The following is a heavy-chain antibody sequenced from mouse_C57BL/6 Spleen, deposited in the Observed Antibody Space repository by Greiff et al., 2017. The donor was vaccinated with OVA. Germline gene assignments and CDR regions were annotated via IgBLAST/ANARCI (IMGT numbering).Heavy chain of an antibody. Sequence: EVQLQQSGPELVKPGASVKISCKASGYSFTGYYMNWVKQSPEKSLEWIGEINPSTGGTTYNQKFKAKATLTVDKSSSTAYMQLKSLTSEDSAVYYCAIYDYDWYFDVWGTGTTVTVSS. CDR3: AIYDYDWYFDV. CDR1: GYSFTGYY. V-gene: IGHV1-42*01. J-gene: IGHJ1*03. CDR2: INPSTGGT. D-gene: IGHD2-4*01.